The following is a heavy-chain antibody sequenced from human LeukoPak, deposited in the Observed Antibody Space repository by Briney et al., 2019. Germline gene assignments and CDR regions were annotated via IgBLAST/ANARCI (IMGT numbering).Heavy chain of an antibody. CDR1: GFTFDDYA. D-gene: IGHD1-26*01. V-gene: IGHV3-43*02. CDR2: ISGDGGST. CDR3: ARGIVGATSPGY. J-gene: IGHJ4*02. Sequence: GGSLRLSCAASGFTFDDYAMHWVRQAPGKGLEWVSLISGDGGSTYYADSVKGRFTISRDNSKNSLYLQMNSLRAEDTAVYYCARGIVGATSPGYWGQGTLVTVSS.